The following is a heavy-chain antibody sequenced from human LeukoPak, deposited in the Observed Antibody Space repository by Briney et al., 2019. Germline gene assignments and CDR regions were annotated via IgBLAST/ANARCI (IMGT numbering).Heavy chain of an antibody. CDR3: ASLYGMDV. Sequence: GGSLRLSCAASGFTFSRYWMSWVRQAPGKGLEWVANIKQDGSEKYYVDSVKGRFTISRDNAKNSLYLQMNSLRAEDTAVYYCASLYGMDVWGQGTTVTVSS. V-gene: IGHV3-7*03. CDR2: IKQDGSEK. J-gene: IGHJ6*02. CDR1: GFTFSRYW.